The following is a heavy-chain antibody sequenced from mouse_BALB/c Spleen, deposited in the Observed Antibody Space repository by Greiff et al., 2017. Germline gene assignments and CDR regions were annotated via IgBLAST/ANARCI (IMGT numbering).Heavy chain of an antibody. CDR2: INSNGGST. D-gene: IGHD2-10*02. Sequence: EVQLQQSGGGLVQPGGSLKLSCAASGFTFSSYGMSWVRQTPDKRLELVATINSNGGSTYYPDSVKGRFTISRDNAKNTLYLQMSSLKSEDTAMYYCARDTPYGNYLFAYWGQGTLVTVSA. J-gene: IGHJ3*01. CDR3: ARDTPYGNYLFAY. CDR1: GFTFSSYG. V-gene: IGHV5-6-3*01.